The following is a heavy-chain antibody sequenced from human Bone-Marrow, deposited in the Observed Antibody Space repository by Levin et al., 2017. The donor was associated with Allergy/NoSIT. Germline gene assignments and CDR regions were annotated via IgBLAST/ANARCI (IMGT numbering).Heavy chain of an antibody. Sequence: GESLKISCAASGLSFSDYGMYWVRQAPGKGPEWLAVISFDGSNKYYAGSVKGRFTVSRDNSKNTLYLQLNSLRAGDSAMYYCAKSGARSDWSEGLPYYYFGMDVWGQGTTVTVSS. J-gene: IGHJ6*02. CDR2: ISFDGSNK. CDR1: GLSFSDYG. D-gene: IGHD3-9*01. V-gene: IGHV3-30*18. CDR3: AKSGARSDWSEGLPYYYFGMDV.